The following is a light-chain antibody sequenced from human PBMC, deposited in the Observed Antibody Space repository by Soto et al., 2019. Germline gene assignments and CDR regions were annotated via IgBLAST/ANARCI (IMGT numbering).Light chain of an antibody. CDR2: DAS. Sequence: EILMTQSPGTLSVSPGERATLSCRASLSVSSSLAWYQQKPGQAPRLLIYDASTRATGVPARFSGSGSGTDFTLTISSLQSEDFAGYYCQHYNNWSSFGQGTRLEIK. V-gene: IGKV3D-15*01. CDR1: LSVSSS. CDR3: QHYNNWSS. J-gene: IGKJ5*01.